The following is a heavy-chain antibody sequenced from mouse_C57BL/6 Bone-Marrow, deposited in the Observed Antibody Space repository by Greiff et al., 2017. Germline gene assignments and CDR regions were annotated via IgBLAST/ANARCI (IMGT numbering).Heavy chain of an antibody. CDR3: AIYYYGSSYAMDY. D-gene: IGHD1-1*01. J-gene: IGHJ4*01. CDR1: GFSLTSYG. V-gene: IGHV2-9*01. Sequence: QVQLKESGPGLVAPSQSLSITCTVSGFSLTSYGVDWVRQPPGKGLEWLGVIWGGGSTNYNSALMSRLSISKDNSKSHVFLKMNSLQTDDTAMDYRAIYYYGSSYAMDYWGQGTSVTVSS. CDR2: IWGGGST.